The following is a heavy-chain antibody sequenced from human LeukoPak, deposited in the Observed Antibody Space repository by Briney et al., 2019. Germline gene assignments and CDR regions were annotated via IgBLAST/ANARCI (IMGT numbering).Heavy chain of an antibody. CDR2: IRSKAYGGTT. Sequence: GRSLRLSCTASGFTFGDYAMSWVRQAPGKGLEWVGFIRSKAYGGTTEYAASVKGGFTISRDDSKSIAYLQMNSLKTEDTAVYYCTRDEAYRGVTGITIFGVVTLFDYWGQGTLVTVSS. J-gene: IGHJ4*02. CDR1: GFTFGDYA. CDR3: TRDEAYRGVTGITIFGVVTLFDY. V-gene: IGHV3-49*04. D-gene: IGHD3-3*01.